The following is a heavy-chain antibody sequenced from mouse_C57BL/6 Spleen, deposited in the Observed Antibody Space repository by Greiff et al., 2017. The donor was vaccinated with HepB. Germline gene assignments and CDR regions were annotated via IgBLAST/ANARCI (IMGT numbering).Heavy chain of an antibody. CDR3: ARMDGYYAYFDY. D-gene: IGHD2-3*01. CDR2: IYPGDGDT. J-gene: IGHJ2*01. CDR1: GYAFSSSW. V-gene: IGHV1-82*01. Sequence: VQLQQSGPELVKPGASVKISCKASGYAFSSSWMNWVKQRPGKGLEWIGRIYPGDGDTNYNGKFKGKATLTADKSSSTAYMQLSSLTSEDSAVYFCARMDGYYAYFDYWGQGTTLTVSS.